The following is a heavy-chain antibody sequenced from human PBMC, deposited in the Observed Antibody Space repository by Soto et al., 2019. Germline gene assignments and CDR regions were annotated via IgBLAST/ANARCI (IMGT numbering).Heavy chain of an antibody. CDR2: IYYAGST. D-gene: IGHD3-10*01. CDR1: GGSMISYY. CDR3: AGQPTAGSYYDLGSYYYYYAMDV. V-gene: IGHV4-59*08. Sequence: PSETLSLTCTVSGGSMISYYWSWIRQPPGRGLEWIGFIYYAGSTKYNPSLKSRVTISVDTSKNQFSLKLSSVTAADTAVYYCAGQPTAGSYYDLGSYYYYYAMDVWGQGTTVTVSS. J-gene: IGHJ6*02.